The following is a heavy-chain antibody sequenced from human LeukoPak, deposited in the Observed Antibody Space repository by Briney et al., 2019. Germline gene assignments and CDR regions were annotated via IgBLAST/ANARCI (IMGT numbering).Heavy chain of an antibody. V-gene: IGHV3-30*18. Sequence: GGSLRLSCAASGFTFSSYGMHWVRQAPGKGPEWVAVISYDGSNKYYADSVKGRFTISRDNSKNTLYLQMNSLRAEDTAVYYCAKGITGGLLLFGDLSWGQGTLVTVSS. CDR3: AKGITGGLLLFGDLS. D-gene: IGHD3-10*01. CDR2: ISYDGSNK. J-gene: IGHJ5*02. CDR1: GFTFSSYG.